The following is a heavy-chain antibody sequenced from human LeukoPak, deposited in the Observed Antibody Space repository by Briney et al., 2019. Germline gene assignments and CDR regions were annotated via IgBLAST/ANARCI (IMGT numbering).Heavy chain of an antibody. CDR1: GGSFSGYY. Sequence: SETLSLTCAVYGGSFSGYYWSWIRQPPGKGLEWIGEINHSGSTNYNPSLKSRVTISVDTSKNQFSLKLSSVTAADTAVYYCARGHRGFTMIVVVITTRSAAFDIWGQGTMVTVSS. D-gene: IGHD3-22*01. CDR2: INHSGST. CDR3: ARGHRGFTMIVVVITTRSAAFDI. V-gene: IGHV4-34*01. J-gene: IGHJ3*02.